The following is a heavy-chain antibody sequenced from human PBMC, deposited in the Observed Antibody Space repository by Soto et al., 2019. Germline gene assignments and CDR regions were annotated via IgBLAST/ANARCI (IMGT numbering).Heavy chain of an antibody. J-gene: IGHJ4*02. CDR2: INPGNGNT. CDR3: ARSAGPTTFDY. Sequence: GASVKVSCKASRYSFTYYIMHWVRQAPGQRLEWMGWINPGNGNTKYSQKFQGRVTITRDTSASTAYMELSSLRSEDTAVYYCARSAGPTTFDYWGQGTLVTVSS. V-gene: IGHV1-3*01. CDR1: RYSFTYYI. D-gene: IGHD1-26*01.